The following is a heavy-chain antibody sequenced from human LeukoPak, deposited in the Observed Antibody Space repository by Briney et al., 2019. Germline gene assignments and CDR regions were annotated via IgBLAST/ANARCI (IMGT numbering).Heavy chain of an antibody. J-gene: IGHJ3*02. CDR1: GFTFSSYE. Sequence: PGGSLRLSCAASGFTFSSYEMNWVRQAPGKGLEWVSYISSSGSTIYYADFVKGRITTSRDNAKNSLYLQMNSLRAEDTAVYYCARGTGPPNAFDIWGQGTMVTVSS. CDR2: ISSSGSTI. V-gene: IGHV3-48*03. CDR3: ARGTGPPNAFDI.